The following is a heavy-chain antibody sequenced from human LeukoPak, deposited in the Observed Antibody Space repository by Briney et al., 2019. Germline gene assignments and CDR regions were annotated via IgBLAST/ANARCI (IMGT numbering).Heavy chain of an antibody. CDR1: GGTFSSYA. CDR2: IIPILGIA. Sequence: ASVKVSCKASGGTFSSYAISWVRQAPGQGLEWMARIIPILGIANYAQKFQGRVTITADKSTSTAYMELSSLRSEDTAVYYCAREYSSSNWFDPWGQGTLVTVSS. V-gene: IGHV1-69*04. D-gene: IGHD6-6*01. CDR3: AREYSSSNWFDP. J-gene: IGHJ5*02.